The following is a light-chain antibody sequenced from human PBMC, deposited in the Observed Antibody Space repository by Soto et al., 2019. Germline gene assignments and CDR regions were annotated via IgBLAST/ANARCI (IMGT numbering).Light chain of an antibody. CDR3: QQYNNWPLWT. J-gene: IGKJ1*01. V-gene: IGKV3D-15*01. CDR2: GAS. CDR1: QSVSNS. Sequence: EIVLTQSPATLSLSPGERATLSCWASQSVSNSLAWYQQRPGQPPRLLIYGASTRDTGVPTRFSGSGSGTEFTLTITSLQSEDFAVYYCQQYNNWPLWTFGQGTKVDI.